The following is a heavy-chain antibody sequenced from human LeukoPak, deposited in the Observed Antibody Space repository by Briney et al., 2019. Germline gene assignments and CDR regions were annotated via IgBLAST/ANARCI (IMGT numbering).Heavy chain of an antibody. CDR2: IKQDGSEK. J-gene: IGHJ4*02. Sequence: PGGSLRLSCAASGFPFSSYWMSWVRQAPGKGLEWVANIKQDGSEKYYVDSVKGRFTISRDNAKNSLYLQMNSLRAEDTAVYYCARSHSSTSWRGSYFDYWGQGTLVTVSS. V-gene: IGHV3-7*01. CDR1: GFPFSSYW. D-gene: IGHD2-2*01. CDR3: ARSHSSTSWRGSYFDY.